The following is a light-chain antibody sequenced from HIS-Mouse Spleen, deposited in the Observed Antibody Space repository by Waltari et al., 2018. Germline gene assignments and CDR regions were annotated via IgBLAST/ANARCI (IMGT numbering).Light chain of an antibody. V-gene: IGLV1-47*01. Sequence: QSVLTQPPSASGTPGQRVTISCSGSSPNLGSNYVYWYQQLPGTAPKLLIYRNNQRPSGVPDRFSGSKSGTSASLAISGLRSEDEADYYCAAWDDSLSGWVFGGGTKLTVL. CDR2: RNN. CDR1: SPNLGSNY. J-gene: IGLJ3*02. CDR3: AAWDDSLSGWV.